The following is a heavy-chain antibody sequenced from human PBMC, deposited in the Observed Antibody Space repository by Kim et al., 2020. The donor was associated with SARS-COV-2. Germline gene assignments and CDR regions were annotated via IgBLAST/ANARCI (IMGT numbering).Heavy chain of an antibody. D-gene: IGHD2-2*01. Sequence: GRFTISRDNSKNTLYLQRNRLRAEDTAVYYCAKDARGIVVVPAATYYFDYWGQGTLVTVSS. J-gene: IGHJ4*02. CDR3: AKDARGIVVVPAATYYFDY. V-gene: IGHV3-30*02.